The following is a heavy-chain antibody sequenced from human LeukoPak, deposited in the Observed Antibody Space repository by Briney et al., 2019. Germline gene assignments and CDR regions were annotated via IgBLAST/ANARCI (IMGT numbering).Heavy chain of an antibody. D-gene: IGHD3-3*01. CDR2: IYYSGST. J-gene: IGHJ6*03. CDR1: GGSISSYH. Sequence: PSETLSLTCTVSGGSISSYHWSWIRQPPGKGLEWVGYIYYSGSTNYNPSLKSRVTISVDTSKNQFSLKLSSVTAADTAVYYCARATGYDFWSGPGYYYMDVWGKGTTVTVSS. CDR3: ARATGYDFWSGPGYYYMDV. V-gene: IGHV4-59*01.